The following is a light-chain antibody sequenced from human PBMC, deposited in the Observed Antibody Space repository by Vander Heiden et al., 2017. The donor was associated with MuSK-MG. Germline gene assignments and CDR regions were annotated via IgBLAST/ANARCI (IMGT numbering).Light chain of an antibody. CDR2: GAS. Sequence: ETVLTQSPGTLSLSPGERATLSCRASQSVSSSYLAWYQQKPGQAPRLLIYGASSRATGIPDRFSGSGSGTDFTLTISRLEPEDFAVYYCQQYGSEPPKYTFGQGTKLEIK. CDR1: QSVSSSY. J-gene: IGKJ2*01. V-gene: IGKV3-20*01. CDR3: QQYGSEPPKYT.